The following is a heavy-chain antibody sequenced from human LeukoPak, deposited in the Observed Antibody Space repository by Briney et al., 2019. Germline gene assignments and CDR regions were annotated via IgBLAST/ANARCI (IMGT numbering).Heavy chain of an antibody. CDR1: GFTFSSYA. CDR3: ARTIDYYGAGSTRGYFAY. D-gene: IGHD3-10*01. V-gene: IGHV3-23*01. J-gene: IGHJ4*02. CDR2: ISDSGGSV. Sequence: GGPLRLSCAASGFTFSSYAMNWVRQAPGKGLEWVSGISDSGGSVYYADSVKGRLTISRDNSKNTVYLQMSGLRAEDTAVYYCARTIDYYGAGSTRGYFAYWGQGTLVTVSS.